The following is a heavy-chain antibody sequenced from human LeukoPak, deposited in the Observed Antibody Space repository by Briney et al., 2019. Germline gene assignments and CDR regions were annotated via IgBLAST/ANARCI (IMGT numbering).Heavy chain of an antibody. V-gene: IGHV4-59*01. CDR3: ARGILDPGGYLLTGYLDY. Sequence: KASETLSLTCTASGGSISSYYWSWIRQPPGKGLEWIGYVYYSGSTNYNPSLKSRVTISVDTSKNQFSLKLSSVTAADTAVYYCARGILDPGGYLLTGYLDYWGQGTLVTVSS. D-gene: IGHD3-9*01. J-gene: IGHJ4*02. CDR2: VYYSGST. CDR1: GGSISSYY.